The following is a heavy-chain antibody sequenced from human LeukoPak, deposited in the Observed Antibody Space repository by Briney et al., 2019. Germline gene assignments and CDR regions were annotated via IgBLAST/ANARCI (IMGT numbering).Heavy chain of an antibody. D-gene: IGHD4-17*01. Sequence: GGSLRLSCAASGFIFSSYWMHWVRQAPGKGLNWVSAISGGGVSTYYADSVKGRFTISRDNSKNTLYLQINSLRAEDTAVYYCAKGGTKVTTLIDFWGQGTLVTVSS. CDR1: GFIFSSYW. CDR3: AKGGTKVTTLIDF. V-gene: IGHV3-23*01. CDR2: ISGGGVST. J-gene: IGHJ4*02.